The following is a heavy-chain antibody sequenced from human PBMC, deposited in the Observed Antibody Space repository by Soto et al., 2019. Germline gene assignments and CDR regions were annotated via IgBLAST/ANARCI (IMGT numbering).Heavy chain of an antibody. V-gene: IGHV1-18*01. CDR2: ISAYNGNT. D-gene: IGHD5-12*01. Sequence: QVQLVQSGAEVKKPGASVKVSCKASGYTFTSYGISWVRQAPGQGLEWMGWISAYNGNTNYAQKLQGRVTMTTDTSPSTAYMELRSLRSDDTAVYYCARVRYSGYDSGLYYYGMDVWGQGTTVTVSS. CDR3: ARVRYSGYDSGLYYYGMDV. J-gene: IGHJ6*02. CDR1: GYTFTSYG.